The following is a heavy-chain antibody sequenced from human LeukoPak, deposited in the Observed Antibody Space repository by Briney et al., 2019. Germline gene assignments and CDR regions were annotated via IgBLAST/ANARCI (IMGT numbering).Heavy chain of an antibody. Sequence: PGGSLRLSCAASGFTFSSYSMNWVRQAPGKGLEWVSSISSSSSYIYYADSVKGRFTISRDNAKNSRYLQMNSLRAEDTAVYYCARDRDCSSTSCFYSFDYWGQGTLVTVSS. J-gene: IGHJ4*02. D-gene: IGHD2-2*01. CDR3: ARDRDCSSTSCFYSFDY. V-gene: IGHV3-21*01. CDR1: GFTFSSYS. CDR2: ISSSSSYI.